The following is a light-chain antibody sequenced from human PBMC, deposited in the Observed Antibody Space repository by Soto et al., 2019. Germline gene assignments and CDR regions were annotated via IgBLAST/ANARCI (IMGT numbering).Light chain of an antibody. CDR3: SSYTSVSTLV. CDR2: EVS. V-gene: IGLV2-14*01. J-gene: IGLJ2*01. Sequence: QSALTQPASVSGSPGQSITISCTGTSRDVGGYNYVSWYQQHPGKAPQLKIYEVSNRSSGVSNRFSGSKSGNTASLTISGLQAEDEAAYYCSSYTSVSTLVFGGGTKLTVL. CDR1: SRDVGGYNY.